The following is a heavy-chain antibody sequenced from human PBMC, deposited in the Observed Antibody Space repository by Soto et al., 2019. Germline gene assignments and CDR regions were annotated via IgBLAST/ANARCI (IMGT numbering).Heavy chain of an antibody. D-gene: IGHD3-22*01. J-gene: IGHJ4*02. V-gene: IGHV4-31*03. CDR3: ARWVAYDSSGYSTTYYFDY. CDR1: GGSISSGGYY. CDR2: IYYSGST. Sequence: QVQLQESGPGLVKPSQTLSLTCTVSGGSISSGGYYWSWIRQHPGKGLEWIGYIYYSGSTYYNPSLKSRVTISVDTSKNQFSLKLSSVTAADTAVYYCARWVAYDSSGYSTTYYFDYWGQGTLVTVSS.